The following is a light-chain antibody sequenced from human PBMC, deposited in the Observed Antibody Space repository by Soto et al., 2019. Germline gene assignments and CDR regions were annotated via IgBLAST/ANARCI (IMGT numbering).Light chain of an antibody. Sequence: EVVMTESPATLSLSPGERATLSCRASQSVSSNLAWYQQKHGQAPRLLIYGASTRATGIPARFSGSGSGTEFTLTISSLQSEDFAVYYCQQYNIWRSISFGQGTRLEIK. CDR2: GAS. CDR3: QQYNIWRSIS. CDR1: QSVSSN. J-gene: IGKJ5*01. V-gene: IGKV3-15*01.